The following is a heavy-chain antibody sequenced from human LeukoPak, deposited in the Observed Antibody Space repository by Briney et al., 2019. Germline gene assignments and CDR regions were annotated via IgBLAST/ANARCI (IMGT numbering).Heavy chain of an antibody. CDR3: ARDAIVATPLYGRNFDY. CDR1: GFTFSDYY. J-gene: IGHJ4*02. D-gene: IGHD5-12*01. V-gene: IGHV3-11*04. CDR2: ISSSSTTI. Sequence: GGSLRLSCAASGFTFSDYYMSWIRQAPGKGLEWLSYISSSSTTIYYADSVKGRFTISRDNAKNSLFLQMNSLRAEDTAVYYCARDAIVATPLYGRNFDYWGQGTLVTVSS.